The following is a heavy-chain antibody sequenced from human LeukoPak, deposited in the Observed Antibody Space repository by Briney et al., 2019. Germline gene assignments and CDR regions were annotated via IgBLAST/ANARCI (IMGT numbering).Heavy chain of an antibody. D-gene: IGHD4-17*01. J-gene: IGHJ6*02. CDR2: IIPIFGTA. CDR3: ARGRGLYPHDYGDYKRTLSVYGMDV. Sequence: SVKVSCKASGGTFISYAISWVRQAPGQGLEWMGGIIPIFGTANYAQKFQGRVTITADESTSTAYMELSSLRSEDTAVYYCARGRGLYPHDYGDYKRTLSVYGMDVWGQGTTVTVSS. CDR1: GGTFISYA. V-gene: IGHV1-69*01.